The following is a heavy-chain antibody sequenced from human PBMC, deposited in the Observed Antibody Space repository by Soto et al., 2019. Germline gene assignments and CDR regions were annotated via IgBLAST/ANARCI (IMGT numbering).Heavy chain of an antibody. J-gene: IGHJ4*02. CDR2: ISYDGSNK. V-gene: IGHV3-30-3*01. CDR3: ARGGPPYDYGDPVDY. CDR1: GFTFSSYA. D-gene: IGHD4-17*01. Sequence: QVQLVESGGGVVQPGRSLRLSCAASGFTFSSYAMHWVRQAPGKGLEWVAVISYDGSNKYYADSVKGRFTISRDNSKNPLYLQMNSLRAEDMAVYYCARGGPPYDYGDPVDYWGQGTLVTVSS.